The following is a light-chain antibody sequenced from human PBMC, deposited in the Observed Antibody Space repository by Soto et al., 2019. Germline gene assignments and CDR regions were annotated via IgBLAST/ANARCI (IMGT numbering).Light chain of an antibody. CDR3: QQYGSSPLA. CDR1: QSVSTSY. CDR2: DAS. V-gene: IGKV3-20*01. Sequence: EIVLTQSPGTLSLSPGEIATLSCRASQSVSTSYLAWYQQKPGQAPRLLIYDASSSATGIPDRFSGSGSGTDFTLTISRLEPEDFAVYNCQQYGSSPLAFGGGTKV. J-gene: IGKJ4*01.